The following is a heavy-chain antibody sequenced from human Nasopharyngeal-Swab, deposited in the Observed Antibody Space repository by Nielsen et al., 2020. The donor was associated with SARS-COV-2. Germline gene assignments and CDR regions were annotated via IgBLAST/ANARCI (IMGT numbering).Heavy chain of an antibody. CDR2: FSYSVIT. CDR3: ARPYRYCSGGSCHSGGAFDI. V-gene: IGHV4-59*08. D-gene: IGHD2-15*01. Sequence: WIRQPPGKGLEWIGDFSYSVITHYNASLKSRVTISLDTSKNQFSLKLSSVTAADTAVYYCARPYRYCSGGSCHSGGAFDIWGQGTMVTVSS. J-gene: IGHJ3*02.